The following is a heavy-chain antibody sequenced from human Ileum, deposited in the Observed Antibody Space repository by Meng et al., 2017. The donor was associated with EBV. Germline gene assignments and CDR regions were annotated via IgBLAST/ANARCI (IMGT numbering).Heavy chain of an antibody. CDR2: IYHSGIT. Sequence: QGRLQESGPGLVKPSGTLSLTCAGSGGSISSSNWWSWVRQPPGKGLEWIGKIYHSGITIYNPSLKSRVTMSVDNSKNQFSLKLNSMTAADTAVYYCARDPTGGEDHQRVWGQGTLVTVSS. CDR1: GGSISSSNW. J-gene: IGHJ4*02. CDR3: ARDPTGGEDHQRV. D-gene: IGHD1-14*01. V-gene: IGHV4-4*02.